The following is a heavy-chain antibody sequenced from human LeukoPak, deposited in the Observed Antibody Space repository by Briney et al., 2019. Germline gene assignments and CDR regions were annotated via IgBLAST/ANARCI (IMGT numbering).Heavy chain of an antibody. CDR2: IGYDGTNE. V-gene: IGHV3-33*01. J-gene: IGHJ4*02. Sequence: GGSLRLSCAASGFTFSSYGMHWVRQAPGKGLEWVALIGYDGTNEYYADSVKGRFTISRDNSKNTLYLQMKSLRAEDTAVYYCARDSCGGDCYPYTFDYWGQGTLVTVSS. CDR1: GFTFSSYG. D-gene: IGHD2-21*02. CDR3: ARDSCGGDCYPYTFDY.